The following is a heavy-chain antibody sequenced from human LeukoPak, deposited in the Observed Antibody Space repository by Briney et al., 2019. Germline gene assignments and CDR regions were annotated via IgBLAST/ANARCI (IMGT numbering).Heavy chain of an antibody. CDR2: ISSSGSYI. V-gene: IGHV3-21*01. CDR3: ARGYSSSWYLD. CDR1: RFTFSSYS. J-gene: IGHJ4*02. Sequence: GGSLRLSCAASRFTFSSYSMNWVRQAPGKGLEWVSSISSSGSYIYYADSVKGRFTISRDNAKKSLSLQMNSLRADDTAVYYCARGYSSSWYLDWGQGTLVTVSS. D-gene: IGHD6-13*01.